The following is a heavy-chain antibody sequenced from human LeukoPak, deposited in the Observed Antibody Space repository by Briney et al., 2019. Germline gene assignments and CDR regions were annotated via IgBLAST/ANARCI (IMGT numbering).Heavy chain of an antibody. J-gene: IGHJ4*02. CDR3: AKDPYICNLLDY. CDR1: GFTFSSYS. CDR2: ISSISSTI. V-gene: IGHV3-48*04. Sequence: GGSLRLSCAASGFTFSSYSMNWVRQAPGKGLEWVSYISSISSTIYYADSVKGRFTISRDNAKNSLYLQRNSLRPDDAALYYCAKDPYICNLLDYWGQGTLVTVSS. D-gene: IGHD2-2*02.